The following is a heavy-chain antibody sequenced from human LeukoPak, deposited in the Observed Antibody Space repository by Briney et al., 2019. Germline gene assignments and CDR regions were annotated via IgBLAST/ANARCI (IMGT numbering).Heavy chain of an antibody. CDR2: ISAYNGNT. J-gene: IGHJ5*02. CDR3: ARGPPMVRGVILNWFDP. D-gene: IGHD3-10*01. Sequence: GASVKVSRKASGYTFTSYGISWVRQAPGQGLEWMGWISAYNGNTNYAQKLQGRVTMTTDTSTSTAYMELRSLRSDDTAVYYCARGPPMVRGVILNWFDPWGQGTLVTVSS. CDR1: GYTFTSYG. V-gene: IGHV1-18*01.